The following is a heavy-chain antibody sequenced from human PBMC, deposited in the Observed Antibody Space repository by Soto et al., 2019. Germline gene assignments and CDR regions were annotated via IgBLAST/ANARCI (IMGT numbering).Heavy chain of an antibody. Sequence: SVKVSCKASGGTFSSYAISWVRQAPGQGLEWMGGIIPIFGTANYAQKFQGRVTITADESTSTAYMELSSLRSEDTAVYYSARGQIAAAGTHFDYWGQGTLVTVSS. CDR2: IIPIFGTA. J-gene: IGHJ4*02. CDR1: GGTFSSYA. CDR3: ARGQIAAAGTHFDY. D-gene: IGHD6-13*01. V-gene: IGHV1-69*13.